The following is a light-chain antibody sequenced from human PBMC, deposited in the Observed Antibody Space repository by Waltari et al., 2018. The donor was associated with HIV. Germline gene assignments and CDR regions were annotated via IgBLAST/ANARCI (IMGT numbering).Light chain of an antibody. CDR2: YNN. Sequence: QSVLTQPPSVSAAPGQKVTISCSGSYDYVSWYQHVPGAAPKLLIYYNNKRPSGIPDRFSGSKSGTSATLGITGLQTGDEADYYCGTWDPRLSAGVFGGGTKLTVL. V-gene: IGLV1-51*01. CDR3: GTWDPRLSAGV. CDR1: YDY. J-gene: IGLJ3*02.